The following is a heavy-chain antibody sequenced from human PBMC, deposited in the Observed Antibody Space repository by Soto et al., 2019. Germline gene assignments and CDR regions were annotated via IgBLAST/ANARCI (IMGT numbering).Heavy chain of an antibody. CDR2: IYWDDEK. V-gene: IGHV2-5*02. CDR1: GFSLSTSGVG. Sequence: QITLKESGPTLVKPTQTLTLTCSFSGFSLSTSGVGVGWIRQPPGKALEWLALIYWDDEKRYSPSLRSRLTITNDTSKNQVVLTMTNMDPVDTATYYCAHRLMVRGAFDPWGQGTLVTVSS. CDR3: AHRLMVRGAFDP. D-gene: IGHD3-10*01. J-gene: IGHJ5*02.